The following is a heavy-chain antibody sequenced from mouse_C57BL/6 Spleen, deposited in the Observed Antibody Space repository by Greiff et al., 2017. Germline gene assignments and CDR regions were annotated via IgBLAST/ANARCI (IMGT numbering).Heavy chain of an antibody. Sequence: ASGPGLVKPSQSLSLTCSVTGYSITSGYYWNWIRQFPGNKLEWMGYISYDGSNNYNPSLKNRISITRDTSKNQFFLKLNSVTTEETATYYCARDPALNDGSYWYFDVWGTGTTVTVSS. CDR1: GYSITSGYY. CDR3: ARDPALNDGSYWYFDV. D-gene: IGHD2-3*01. V-gene: IGHV3-6*01. CDR2: ISYDGSN. J-gene: IGHJ1*03.